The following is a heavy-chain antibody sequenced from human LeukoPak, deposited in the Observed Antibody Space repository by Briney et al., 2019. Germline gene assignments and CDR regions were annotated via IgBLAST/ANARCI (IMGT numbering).Heavy chain of an antibody. Sequence: GGSLRLSCAASGMTVSSNYIMWVRQPPGKGLEWVSSIYTGGSTYYADAVKGRFTISRDNSKNTVNLQMNSLRAEDTAVYYCARVGGALLWFGELWDWGQGTLVTVSS. CDR3: ARVGGALLWFGELWD. J-gene: IGHJ4*02. V-gene: IGHV3-66*01. CDR2: IYTGGST. D-gene: IGHD3-10*01. CDR1: GMTVSSNY.